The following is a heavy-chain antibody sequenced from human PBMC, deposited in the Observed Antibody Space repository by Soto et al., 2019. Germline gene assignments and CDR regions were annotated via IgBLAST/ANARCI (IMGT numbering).Heavy chain of an antibody. J-gene: IGHJ4*02. D-gene: IGHD1-26*01. CDR2: IYFSGST. Sequence: QVQLQESGPGLVKPSQTMSLTCTVSGGSIRSGGYYWSWIRQHPGKGLEWIGYIYFSGSTYYNPALKSRVTISVDTSKNQFSLKLSSVTAADTAVYYCAREGIGGSYYFDYWGQGTLVTVSS. CDR3: AREGIGGSYYFDY. CDR1: GGSIRSGGYY. V-gene: IGHV4-31*03.